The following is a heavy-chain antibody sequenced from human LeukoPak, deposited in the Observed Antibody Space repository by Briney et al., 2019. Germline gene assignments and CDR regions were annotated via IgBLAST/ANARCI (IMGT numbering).Heavy chain of an antibody. CDR1: GYSTSSGYY. CDR3: ARLTPTHFDY. J-gene: IGHJ4*02. Sequence: SETLSLTCAVSGYSTSSGYYWGWIRQPPGKGPEWIGSIYHSGSTYYNPSLKSRVTISVDTSKNQFSLKLSSVTAADTAVYYCARLTPTHFDYWGQGTLVTVSS. CDR2: IYHSGST. V-gene: IGHV4-38-2*01.